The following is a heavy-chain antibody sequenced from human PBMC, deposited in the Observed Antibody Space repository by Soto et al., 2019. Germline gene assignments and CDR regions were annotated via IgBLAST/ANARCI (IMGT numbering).Heavy chain of an antibody. J-gene: IGHJ6*02. CDR1: GYTFTGYY. CDR3: ARVWNQWRGDYGMDV. CDR2: INPNSGGT. D-gene: IGHD1-1*01. Sequence: QLQLVQSEAEVKKPGASVKVSCKASGYTFTGYYMHWVRQAPGQGLAWMGWINPNSGGTNYAQKLQGWVTMTRDTSISTAYMERSRLRSDDTAGYYCARVWNQWRGDYGMDVWGQGTTVTVSS. V-gene: IGHV1-2*04.